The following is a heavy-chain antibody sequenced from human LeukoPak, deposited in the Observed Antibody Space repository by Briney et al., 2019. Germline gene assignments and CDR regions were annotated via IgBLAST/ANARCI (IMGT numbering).Heavy chain of an antibody. Sequence: GASVKVSCKASGYTFTSYDINWVRQATGQGLEWMGWMNPNSGNTGYAQKFQGRVTMTRDTSISTAYMELGRLRSDDTAVYYCARVRGGWFDPWGQGTLVTVSS. CDR3: ARVRGGWFDP. CDR2: MNPNSGNT. J-gene: IGHJ5*02. D-gene: IGHD3-10*01. CDR1: GYTFTSYD. V-gene: IGHV1-8*01.